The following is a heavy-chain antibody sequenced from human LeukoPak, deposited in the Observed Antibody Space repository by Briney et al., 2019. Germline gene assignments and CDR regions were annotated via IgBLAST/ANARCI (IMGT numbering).Heavy chain of an antibody. CDR2: IKQDGSEK. J-gene: IGHJ6*02. D-gene: IGHD2-15*01. CDR3: ARDIFYYYYYGMDV. V-gene: IGHV3-7*01. CDR1: GFTFSSYW. Sequence: GGSLRLSCAASGFTFSSYWMSWVRQAPGKGLEWVANIKQDGSEKYYVDSVKGRFTISGDNAKNSLYLQMNSLRAEDTAVYYCARDIFYYYYYGMDVWGQGTTVTVSS.